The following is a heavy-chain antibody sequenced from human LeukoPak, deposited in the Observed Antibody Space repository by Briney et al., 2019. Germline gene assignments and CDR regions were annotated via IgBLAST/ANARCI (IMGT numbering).Heavy chain of an antibody. CDR3: ARAAGPLAAPDF. V-gene: IGHV4-4*07. D-gene: IGHD6-13*01. J-gene: IGHJ4*02. Sequence: SSETLSLTCTVSGDSISSYYWSWIRQAAGKGLEWIGRMYSSGSTNYNPSLKSRVTISVDTSKNQFSLKLSSVTAADTAVYYCARAAGPLAAPDFWGQGTPVTVSS. CDR1: GDSISSYY. CDR2: MYSSGST.